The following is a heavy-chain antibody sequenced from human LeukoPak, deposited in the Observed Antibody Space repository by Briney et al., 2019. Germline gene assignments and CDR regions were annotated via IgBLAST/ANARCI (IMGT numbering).Heavy chain of an antibody. Sequence: SETLSLTGTVSGGSISSYYWSWIRQPPGKGLEWIGYIYYSGSTNYNPSLKSRVTISVDTSKNQFSLKLSSVTAADTAVYYCARLSQFLYYYYGMDVWGQGTTVTVSS. D-gene: IGHD4-11*01. V-gene: IGHV4-59*08. CDR3: ARLSQFLYYYYGMDV. CDR2: IYYSGST. CDR1: GGSISSYY. J-gene: IGHJ6*02.